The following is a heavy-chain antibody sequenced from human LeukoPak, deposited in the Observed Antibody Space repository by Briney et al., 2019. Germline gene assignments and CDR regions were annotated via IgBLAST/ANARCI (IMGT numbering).Heavy chain of an antibody. CDR1: GGSISSYY. D-gene: IGHD6-13*01. CDR2: IYYSGST. Sequence: SETLSLTCTVSGGSISSYYWSWIRQPPGKGLEWIWYIYYSGSTKYNPSLKSRVTISVDTSKNQLSLKLSSVTAADTAVYYCARHVAGYSSNWYAGWFDPWGQGTLVTVSS. J-gene: IGHJ5*02. CDR3: ARHVAGYSSNWYAGWFDP. V-gene: IGHV4-59*08.